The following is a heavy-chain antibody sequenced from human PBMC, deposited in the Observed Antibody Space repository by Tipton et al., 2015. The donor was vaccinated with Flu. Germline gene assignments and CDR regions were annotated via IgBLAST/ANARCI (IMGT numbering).Heavy chain of an antibody. V-gene: IGHV3-48*03. CDR3: ASARGGVVPAAIRS. CDR2: ISSSGSTI. D-gene: IGHD2-2*02. CDR1: GFTFSSYE. J-gene: IGHJ5*02. Sequence: SLRLSCAASGFTFSSYEMNWVRQAPGKGLEWVSYISSSGSTIYYADSVKGRFTISRDNAKNSLYLQMNSLRAEDTAVYYCASARGGVVPAAIRSWGQGTLVTVSS.